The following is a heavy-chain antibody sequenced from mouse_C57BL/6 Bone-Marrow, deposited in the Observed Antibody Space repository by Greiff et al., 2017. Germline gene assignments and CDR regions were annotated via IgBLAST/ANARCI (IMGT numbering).Heavy chain of an antibody. D-gene: IGHD1-1*01. Sequence: QVQLKESGPGILQPSQTLSLTCSFSGFSLSTFGMGVGWIRQPSGKGLEWLAHIWWDDDKYYTPALKSRLTISKDTSKNQVFLKIANVDTADTATYSCARALNYYGSSFYAMDYWGQGTSVSVSS. V-gene: IGHV8-8*01. CDR3: ARALNYYGSSFYAMDY. CDR1: GFSLSTFGMG. CDR2: IWWDDDK. J-gene: IGHJ4*01.